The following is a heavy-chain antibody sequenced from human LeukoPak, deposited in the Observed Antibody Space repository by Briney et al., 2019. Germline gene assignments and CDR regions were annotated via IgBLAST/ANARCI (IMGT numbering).Heavy chain of an antibody. CDR2: ISASGGSI. J-gene: IGHJ4*02. D-gene: IGHD5-18*01. CDR1: GFTFSSYA. CDR3: ARDPLWLRWGCRFDY. Sequence: PGGSLRLSCAASGFTFSSYAMSWVRQAPGKGLEWVSSISASGGSIPYADSVKGRFTISRDDSMNTLYLQMNSLRAEDTAVYYCARDPLWLRWGCRFDYWGQGTLVTVSS. V-gene: IGHV3-23*01.